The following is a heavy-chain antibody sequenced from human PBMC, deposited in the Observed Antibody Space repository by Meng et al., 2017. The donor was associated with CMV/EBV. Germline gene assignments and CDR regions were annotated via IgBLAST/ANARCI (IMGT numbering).Heavy chain of an antibody. J-gene: IGHJ4*02. V-gene: IGHV4-30-4*08. CDR1: GGSISSGDYY. Sequence: VAPPESGPGLVKPSTALAITCTVSGGSISSGDYYWSWIRQPPGKGLEWIGYIYYSGSTYYNPSLKSRVTISVDTSKNQFSLKLSSVTAADTAVYYCAREGDNPFDYWGQGTLVTVSS. D-gene: IGHD2-21*02. CDR3: AREGDNPFDY. CDR2: IYYSGST.